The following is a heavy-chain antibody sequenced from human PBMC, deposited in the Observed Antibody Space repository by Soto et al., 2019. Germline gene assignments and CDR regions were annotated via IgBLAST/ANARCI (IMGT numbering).Heavy chain of an antibody. J-gene: IGHJ4*02. D-gene: IGHD1-1*01. CDR3: ARTTGPYDY. Sequence: PGGSLRLSCAASGFIFSNFWMDWVRQAPGKGLVWVSRINSDGSSTTYADSVKGRFTVSRDNAKNTLYLQMNSLRGDDTAVYFCARTTGPYDYWGQGTLVTVSS. CDR2: INSDGSST. CDR1: GFIFSNFW. V-gene: IGHV3-74*01.